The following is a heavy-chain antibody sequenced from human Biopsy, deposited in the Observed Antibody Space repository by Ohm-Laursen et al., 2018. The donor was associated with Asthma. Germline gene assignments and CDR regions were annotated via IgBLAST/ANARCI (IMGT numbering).Heavy chain of an antibody. CDR3: ARTFHFWSPYHAEHYQL. CDR1: GFTFGDYW. D-gene: IGHD3-3*01. CDR2: IKHDGSEK. J-gene: IGHJ1*01. V-gene: IGHV3-7*01. Sequence: SLRLSCTASGFTFGDYWMSWVRQVLGQGLEWVANIKHDGSEKNHVDSLKGRFTISRDNAKNLLFLQMNSLRAEDTAVYYCARTFHFWSPYHAEHYQLWGQGTLVTVSS.